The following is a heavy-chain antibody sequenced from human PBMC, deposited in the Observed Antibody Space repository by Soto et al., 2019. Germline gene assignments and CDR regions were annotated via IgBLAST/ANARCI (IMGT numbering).Heavy chain of an antibody. CDR2: ISANNGNT. CDR3: ARSALMVYAIDFDY. Sequence: QVQLVQSGAEVKKLGASVKVSCKAAGYTFSSYGISWVRQAPGQGLEWMGWISANNGNTNFAQRVQRRVTMTTDTSTTTAYMELRSLRSDDTAVYYCARSALMVYAIDFDYWGQGTLVTVSS. V-gene: IGHV1-18*04. D-gene: IGHD2-8*01. J-gene: IGHJ4*02. CDR1: GYTFSSYG.